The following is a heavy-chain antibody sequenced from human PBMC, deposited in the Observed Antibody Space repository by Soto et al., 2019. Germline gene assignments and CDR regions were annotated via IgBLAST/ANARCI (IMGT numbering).Heavy chain of an antibody. J-gene: IGHJ4*02. Sequence: SETLSLTCTVSGGSFSSSSYYWGWIRQPPGKGLEWIGSIYYSGNTYYNSSLKSRVTISVDKSNNQFSLNLKSVTAADTAVYYCATLPPRIVVVVLPIPSWGQGTLVTVSS. CDR2: IYYSGNT. CDR1: GGSFSSSSYY. D-gene: IGHD2-15*01. V-gene: IGHV4-39*07. CDR3: ATLPPRIVVVVLPIPS.